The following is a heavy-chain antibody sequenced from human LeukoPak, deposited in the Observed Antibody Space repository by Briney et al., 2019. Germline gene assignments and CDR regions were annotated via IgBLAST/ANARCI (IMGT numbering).Heavy chain of an antibody. Sequence: PGGSLRLSCAASGYTFSSHGLTWVRQAPGKGREWVSTINGAGDNTYYAETVKGRFTISRDNSKNTLYLQMHSLRAEDTAIYYCAKVSVCYGCYLDYWGQGTLVTVS. CDR1: GYTFSSHG. V-gene: IGHV3-23*01. J-gene: IGHJ4*02. CDR3: AKVSVCYGCYLDY. CDR2: INGAGDNT. D-gene: IGHD3-16*01.